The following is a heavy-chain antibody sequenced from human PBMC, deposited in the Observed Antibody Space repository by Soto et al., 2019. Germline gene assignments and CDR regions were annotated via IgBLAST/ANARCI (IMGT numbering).Heavy chain of an antibody. CDR3: AREVGYCSSTSCPRPWGWFDP. CDR2: IIPIFGTA. CDR1: GGTFSSYA. D-gene: IGHD2-2*01. Sequence: SVKVACKASGGTFSSYAISWVRQAPGQGLEWMGGIIPIFGTANYAQKFQGRVTITADESTSTAYMELSSLRSEDTAVYYCAREVGYCSSTSCPRPWGWFDPWGQGTLGTVSS. J-gene: IGHJ5*02. V-gene: IGHV1-69*13.